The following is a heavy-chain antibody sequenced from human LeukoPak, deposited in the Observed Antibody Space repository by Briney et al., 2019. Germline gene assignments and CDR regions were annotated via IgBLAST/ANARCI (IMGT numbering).Heavy chain of an antibody. Sequence: GGALRLCCAASGFSFSTYVMHWVRQAPGKGLEWVALIWNAGTNTYYADYVKGRFTISRDNSKNTLYLQMNSLRAEDTAVYYCVGDTPPGGDFYLDYWGQGTLVIVSS. D-gene: IGHD3-16*01. J-gene: IGHJ4*02. V-gene: IGHV3-33*01. CDR1: GFSFSTYV. CDR3: VGDTPPGGDFYLDY. CDR2: IWNAGTNT.